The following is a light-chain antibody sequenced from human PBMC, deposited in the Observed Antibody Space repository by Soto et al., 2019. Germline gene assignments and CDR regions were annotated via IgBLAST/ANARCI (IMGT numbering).Light chain of an antibody. CDR2: DVS. CDR1: XXXVGGYNY. Sequence: QSALTQPASVSGSPGQSITISXXXTXXXVGGYNYVSWYQQHPGKAPKLMIYDVSNRPSGVSNRFSGSKSGNTASLTISGLQAEDEADFYCSSYTSSTTVVFGGGTKVTVL. V-gene: IGLV2-14*01. J-gene: IGLJ2*01. CDR3: SSYTSSTTVV.